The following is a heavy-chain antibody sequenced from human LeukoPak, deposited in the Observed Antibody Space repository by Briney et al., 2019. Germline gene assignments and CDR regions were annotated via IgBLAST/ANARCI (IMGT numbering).Heavy chain of an antibody. D-gene: IGHD2-15*01. CDR2: IRYDGSSK. CDR1: GFTFSSYG. J-gene: IGHJ4*02. CDR3: AKDSVAAKYYFDY. V-gene: IGHV3-30*02. Sequence: GGSLRLSCAASGFTFSSYGMHWVRQAPGKGLEWVAFIRYDGSSKYYADSAKGRFTISRDNSKNTLYLQMNSLRAEDTAVYYCAKDSVAAKYYFDYWGQGTLVTVSS.